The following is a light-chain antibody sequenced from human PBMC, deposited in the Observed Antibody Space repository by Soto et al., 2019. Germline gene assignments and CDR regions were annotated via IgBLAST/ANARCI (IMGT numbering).Light chain of an antibody. J-gene: IGLJ1*01. CDR1: SSDVGRYNY. V-gene: IGLV2-14*01. Sequence: QSALTQPASLSGSPGHSITISCTGTSSDVGRYNYVSWYQQHPGKAPKLMIYDVSNRPSGVSNRFSGSKSGNTASLTISGLQAEDEADYYCSSYTSSSTPYVFGTGTKVTVL. CDR2: DVS. CDR3: SSYTSSSTPYV.